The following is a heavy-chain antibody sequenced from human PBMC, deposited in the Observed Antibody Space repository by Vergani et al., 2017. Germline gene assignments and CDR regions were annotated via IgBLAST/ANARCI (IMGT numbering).Heavy chain of an antibody. CDR3: ARAADYYFDY. Sequence: QVQLVQSGAEVKKPGASVKVSCKASGYTLTSFYIHWVRQAPGQGLEWVGIINPSGGSPTYTQKFQGRVTMTRDTSTSTVYMELSSLRSEDTAVYYCARAADYYFDYWGQGTLVTVSS. V-gene: IGHV1-46*01. D-gene: IGHD3-3*01. J-gene: IGHJ4*02. CDR1: GYTLTSFY. CDR2: INPSGGSP.